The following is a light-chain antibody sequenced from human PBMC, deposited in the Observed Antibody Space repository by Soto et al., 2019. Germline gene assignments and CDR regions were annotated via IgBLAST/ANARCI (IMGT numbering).Light chain of an antibody. CDR2: AAS. J-gene: IGKJ3*01. CDR3: QQSYTIPRM. Sequence: DIQMTQSPSSLSASVGDRVSITCRASQSIDSHLNWYQQKPGKAPKLLIYAASTLQSGVPSRFSGSRSGTDFTLTISSLQPEDFATYYCQQSYTIPRMFGPGTNV. CDR1: QSIDSH. V-gene: IGKV1-39*01.